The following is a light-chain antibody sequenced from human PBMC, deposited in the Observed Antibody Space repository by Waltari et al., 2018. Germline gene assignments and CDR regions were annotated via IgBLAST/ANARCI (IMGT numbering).Light chain of an antibody. CDR1: QSVSKY. Sequence: EIVLTQSPGSLSLSPGERATLSCRASQSVSKYLAWYQQKPGQAPWLLIYHASSRATGIPDRFSGSGYGTDFSLTISRLEPEDFAVYYCQKYESLPATFGQGTKVEIK. V-gene: IGKV3-20*01. J-gene: IGKJ1*01. CDR2: HAS. CDR3: QKYESLPAT.